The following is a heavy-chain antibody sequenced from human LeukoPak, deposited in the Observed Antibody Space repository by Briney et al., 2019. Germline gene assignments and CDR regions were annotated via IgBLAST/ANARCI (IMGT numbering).Heavy chain of an antibody. V-gene: IGHV3-30*02. Sequence: GGSLRLSCAGSGFSFSSYGMHWVRQAPGKGLEWMAFIRSDGSNKYYADSVKGRFTISRDNSKNTLYLQMNSLRAEDTAVYYCARDSLPGIAAAGTYWGQGTLVTVSS. D-gene: IGHD6-13*01. J-gene: IGHJ4*02. CDR2: IRSDGSNK. CDR3: ARDSLPGIAAAGTY. CDR1: GFSFSSYG.